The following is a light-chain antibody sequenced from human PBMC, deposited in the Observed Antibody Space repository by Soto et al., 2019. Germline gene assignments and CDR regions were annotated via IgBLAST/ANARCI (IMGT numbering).Light chain of an antibody. CDR3: QQLNSYPWT. CDR2: DAF. J-gene: IGKJ1*01. Sequence: EIVLTQSPATLSLSPGERATLSCRASQSVGSYLAWYQQKPGQAPRLLIYDAFNRATGIPARFSGSGSGTDFTLTISSLEPEDFATYYCQQLNSYPWTFGQGTKVEIK. V-gene: IGKV3-11*01. CDR1: QSVGSY.